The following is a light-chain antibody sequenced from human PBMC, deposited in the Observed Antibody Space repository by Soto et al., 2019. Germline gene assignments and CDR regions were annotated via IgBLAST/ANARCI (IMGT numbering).Light chain of an antibody. V-gene: IGLV1-44*01. CDR3: ISYTSDDVRYV. CDR1: NSNVGSNN. CDR2: ANT. J-gene: IGLJ1*01. Sequence: QSVLTQPPSASGTPGQRVTISCSGSNSNVGSNNVHWYQQLPGTAPKLVIYANTNRPPGVPDRFSGSKSGTSASLAITGLQADDEGDYYCISYTSDDVRYVFGTGTKVTVL.